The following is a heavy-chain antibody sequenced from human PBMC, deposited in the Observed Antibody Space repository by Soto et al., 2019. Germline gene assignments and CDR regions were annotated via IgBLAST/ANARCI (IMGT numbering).Heavy chain of an antibody. J-gene: IGHJ3*02. CDR1: GGTFSSYA. D-gene: IGHD3-22*01. CDR2: IIPIFGTA. CDR3: ANPRKITMIGDAFDI. Sequence: SVKVACKTSGGTFSSYAVSWVRQANGQGLEWMGGIIPIFGTANYAQKFQGRVTITADESTSTAYMELSSLRSEDTAVYYCANPRKITMIGDAFDIWGQGTMVTVSS. V-gene: IGHV1-69*13.